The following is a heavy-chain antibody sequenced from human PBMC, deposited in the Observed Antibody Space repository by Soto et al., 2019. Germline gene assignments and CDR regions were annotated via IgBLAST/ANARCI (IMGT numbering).Heavy chain of an antibody. CDR3: AREPEMKYQLLRAFDP. CDR2: ISSSGSTI. D-gene: IGHD2-2*01. V-gene: IGHV3-11*01. Sequence: QVQLVESGGGLVKPGGSPRLSCAASGFTFSDYYMSWIRQAPGKGLEWVSYISSSGSTIYYADSVKGRFTISRDNAKNSLYLQMNSLRAEDTAVYYCAREPEMKYQLLRAFDPWGQGTLVTVSS. J-gene: IGHJ5*02. CDR1: GFTFSDYY.